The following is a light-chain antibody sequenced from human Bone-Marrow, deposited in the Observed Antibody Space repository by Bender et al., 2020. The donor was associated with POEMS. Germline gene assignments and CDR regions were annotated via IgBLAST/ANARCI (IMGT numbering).Light chain of an antibody. CDR2: SSH. V-gene: IGLV1-44*01. CDR1: SSNIGAHA. Sequence: QSVLTQPPSASGTPGQRVTISCSGGSSNIGAHAVNWYQHLPGTDPKLLIYSSHRRPSEVPDRFSGSRSGTSASLAISGLQSEDDADYYCAVWDDSLNGWVFGGGTKLTVL. J-gene: IGLJ3*02. CDR3: AVWDDSLNGWV.